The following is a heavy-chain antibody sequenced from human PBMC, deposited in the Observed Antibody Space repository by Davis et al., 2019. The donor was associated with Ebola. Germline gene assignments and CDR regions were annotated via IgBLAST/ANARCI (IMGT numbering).Heavy chain of an antibody. D-gene: IGHD3-3*01. CDR2: ISSSSSYI. CDR3: ASPTNLFGEYGMDV. J-gene: IGHJ6*02. CDR1: GFTFSSYS. Sequence: PGGSLRLSCAASGFTFSSYSMNWVRQAPGKGLEWVSSISSSSSYIYYADSVKGRFTISRDNAKNSLFLQMNSLRAEDTAVYYCASPTNLFGEYGMDVWGQGTTVTVSS. V-gene: IGHV3-21*04.